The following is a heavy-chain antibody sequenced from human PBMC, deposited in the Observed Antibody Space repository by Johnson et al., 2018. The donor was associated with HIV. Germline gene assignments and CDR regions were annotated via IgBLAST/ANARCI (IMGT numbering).Heavy chain of an antibody. D-gene: IGHD6-13*01. V-gene: IGHV3-20*04. CDR3: TKVAVATAAGGVALDI. Sequence: MQLVESGGGVVRPGGSLRLSCAASGFTFDDYGMSWVRQAPGKGLEWVSGISWKGGSTGYADSVKGRFTISKDNAKNSLYLQMNSLRVDYTAFYYCTKVAVATAAGGVALDIWGPGTMVIVSS. CDR2: ISWKGGST. J-gene: IGHJ3*02. CDR1: GFTFDDYG.